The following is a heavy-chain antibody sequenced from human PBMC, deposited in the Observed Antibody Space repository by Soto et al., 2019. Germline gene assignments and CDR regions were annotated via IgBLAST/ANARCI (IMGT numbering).Heavy chain of an antibody. CDR2: ISYDGSNK. CDR1: GFTFSSYA. V-gene: IGHV3-30-3*01. D-gene: IGHD3-22*01. CDR3: ARGRSYYYDSSGYYTSH. Sequence: HPGGSLRLSCAASGFTFSSYAMHWVRQAPGKGLEWVAVISYDGSNKYYADSVKGRFTISRDNSKNTLYLQMNSLRAEDTAVYYCARGRSYYYDSSGYYTSHWGQGTLVTVSS. J-gene: IGHJ4*02.